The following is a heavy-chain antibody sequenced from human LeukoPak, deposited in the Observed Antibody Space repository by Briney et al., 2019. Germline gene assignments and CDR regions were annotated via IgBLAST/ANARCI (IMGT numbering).Heavy chain of an antibody. CDR1: GGSISSSSYY. D-gene: IGHD1-26*01. CDR2: IYYSGST. Sequence: SETLSLTCTVSGGSISSSSYYWGWIRQPPGKGLEWIGSIYYSGSTYYNPSLKSQVTISVDTSKNQFSLKLSSVTAADTAVYYCARRRVGVGATTGASAPPDVWGKGTTVTISS. J-gene: IGHJ6*04. V-gene: IGHV4-39*07. CDR3: ARRRVGVGATTGASAPPDV.